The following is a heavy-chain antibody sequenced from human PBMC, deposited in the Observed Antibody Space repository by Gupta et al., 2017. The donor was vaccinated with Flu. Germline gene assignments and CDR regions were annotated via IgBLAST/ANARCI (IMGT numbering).Heavy chain of an antibody. J-gene: IGHJ6*03. CDR3: TTDEIVGAYYYHRYMDV. CDR2: MKSKTHGETT. Sequence: SWVRQAPGKGLEWVGRMKSKTHGETTDYAAPVKGRFIISRDDSKSMLYLQMNSLKTEDTAIYFCTTDEIVGAYYYHRYMDVWGKGTTVTVSS. D-gene: IGHD2-21*01. V-gene: IGHV3-15*01.